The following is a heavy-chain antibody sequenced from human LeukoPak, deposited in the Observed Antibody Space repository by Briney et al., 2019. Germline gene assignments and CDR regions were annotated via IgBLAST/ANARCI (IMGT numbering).Heavy chain of an antibody. Sequence: SVKVFCKASGGTFSSYAISWVRQAPGQGLEWMGGIIPIFGTANYAQKFQGRVTITADESTSTAYMELSSLRSEDTAVYYCARLRFGELTASFDYWGQGTLVTVSS. J-gene: IGHJ4*02. CDR1: GGTFSSYA. D-gene: IGHD3-10*01. V-gene: IGHV1-69*13. CDR2: IIPIFGTA. CDR3: ARLRFGELTASFDY.